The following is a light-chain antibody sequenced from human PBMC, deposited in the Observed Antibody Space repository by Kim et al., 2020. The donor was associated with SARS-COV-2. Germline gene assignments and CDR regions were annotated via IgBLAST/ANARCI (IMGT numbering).Light chain of an antibody. CDR1: QTIDTW. CDR3: QQYMSYYT. J-gene: IGKJ2*01. CDR2: KSS. Sequence: DIQMTQSPSTLSASVGDRATITCRASQTIDTWLAWYQLKPGKTPKLLIYKSSTLESGVPSRFSGSGSGTEFTLTITSLQPDDFATYYCQQYMSYYTFGQGTKLEIK. V-gene: IGKV1-5*03.